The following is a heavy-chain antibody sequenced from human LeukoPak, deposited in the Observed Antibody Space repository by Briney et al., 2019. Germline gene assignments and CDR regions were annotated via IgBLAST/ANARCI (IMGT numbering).Heavy chain of an antibody. CDR1: GFTFSSYA. V-gene: IGHV3-23*01. Sequence: PGGSLRLSCAASGFTFSSYAMSCVRQAPGKGLEWVSGISGSGGTTYYADSVKGRFTISRDNSKNTLYLQMNSLRAEDTAVYYCARRWDYTRAFGIWGQGTMVTVSS. D-gene: IGHD4-11*01. CDR2: ISGSGGTT. J-gene: IGHJ3*02. CDR3: ARRWDYTRAFGI.